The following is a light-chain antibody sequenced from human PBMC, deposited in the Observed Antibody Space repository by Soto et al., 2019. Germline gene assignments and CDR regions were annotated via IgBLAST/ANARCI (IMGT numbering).Light chain of an antibody. V-gene: IGKV3-15*01. Sequence: EIVMTQSPATLYVSPGERATLSCRASQSVSSNLAWYQQKPGQAHRLLIYGAYTRATGIQARFSGSGSGTEFTLTIRSLQPDDFATYYCKHYNSYSEAFGQGTKVDIK. CDR2: GAY. CDR1: QSVSSN. CDR3: KHYNSYSEA. J-gene: IGKJ1*01.